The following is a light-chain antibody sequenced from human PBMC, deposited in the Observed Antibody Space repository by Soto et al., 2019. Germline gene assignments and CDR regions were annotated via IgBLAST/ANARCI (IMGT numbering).Light chain of an antibody. CDR1: QGIAPY. CDR2: ATS. V-gene: IGKV1-27*01. CDR3: QKYNSAPLT. J-gene: IGKJ4*01. Sequence: DVQMTQSPSSLSAFVGDRVTITCRASQGIAPYLAWFQQKPGKVPKLLIYATSTLQSGVPSRFSGSGSGTDFTLTISSLQPEDVANYYGQKYNSAPLTFGGGTKVEIK.